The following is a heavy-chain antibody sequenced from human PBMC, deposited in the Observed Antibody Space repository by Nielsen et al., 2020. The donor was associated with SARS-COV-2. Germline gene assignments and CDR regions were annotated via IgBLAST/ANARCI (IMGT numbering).Heavy chain of an antibody. J-gene: IGHJ3*01. Sequence: GESLKISCAASGFTFSSYAMSWVRQAPGKGLEWVSGIVGSGGSPYYADSVKGRFTISRDNSKNTLYLQMNSLRAEDTAVYYCAKGDRYCGGDCYADAFVFWGQGTMVTV. CDR1: GFTFSSYA. D-gene: IGHD2-21*02. CDR2: IVGSGGSP. V-gene: IGHV3-23*01. CDR3: AKGDRYCGGDCYADAFVF.